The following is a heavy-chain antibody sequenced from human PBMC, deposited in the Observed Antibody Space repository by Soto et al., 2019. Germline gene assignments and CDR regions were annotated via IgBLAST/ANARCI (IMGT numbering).Heavy chain of an antibody. Sequence: QLQLQESGPGLLKPSETLSLTCTVSGGSITSTDYCWGWIRQPPGKGLEWIGNNYHSGITYYNPSLKSRVTISVPTDKNQCSLKLTSVTAADTAVYYCARLRVETTSRSGLYGMDVWGQGTTVTVSS. D-gene: IGHD5-18*01. V-gene: IGHV4-39*01. CDR2: NYHSGIT. CDR1: GGSITSTDYC. J-gene: IGHJ6*02. CDR3: ARLRVETTSRSGLYGMDV.